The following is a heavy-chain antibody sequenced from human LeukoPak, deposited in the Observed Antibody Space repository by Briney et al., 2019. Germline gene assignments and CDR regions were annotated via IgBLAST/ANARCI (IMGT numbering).Heavy chain of an antibody. CDR3: ARVGEFDY. V-gene: IGHV3-11*04. CDR2: ISSSSSSTI. D-gene: IGHD3-10*01. Sequence: GGSLRLSCAASGFTFSDYYMSWIRQAPGKGLEWVSYISSSSSSTIYYGDSVKGRFTISRDNAKNSLYLQMNSLRDEDTAVYYCARVGEFDYWGQGTQVTVSS. J-gene: IGHJ4*02. CDR1: GFTFSDYY.